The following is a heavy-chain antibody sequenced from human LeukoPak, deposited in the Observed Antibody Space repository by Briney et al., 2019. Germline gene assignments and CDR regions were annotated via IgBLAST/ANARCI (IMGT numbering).Heavy chain of an antibody. V-gene: IGHV3-21*01. CDR3: ARDKLDKEGLLISGWYS. J-gene: IGHJ4*02. D-gene: IGHD6-19*01. Sequence: GGSLRLSCAASGFTFSSYSMNWVRQAPGKGLEWVSSISSSSSYIYYADSVKGRFTISRDNAKNSLYLQMNSLRAEDTAVYYCARDKLDKEGLLISGWYSWGQGTLVTVSS. CDR1: GFTFSSYS. CDR2: ISSSSSYI.